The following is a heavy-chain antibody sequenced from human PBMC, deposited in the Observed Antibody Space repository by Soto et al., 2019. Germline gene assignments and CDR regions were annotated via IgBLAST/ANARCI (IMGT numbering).Heavy chain of an antibody. D-gene: IGHD2-15*01. J-gene: IGHJ4*02. CDR2: IYYSGST. Sequence: SETLSLTCTVSGFSISSYYWSWIRQPPGKGLEWIGYIYYSGSTNYNPSLKSRVTISVDTSKNQFSLKLSSVTAADTAVYYCARGYCSGGSCYPLGYWGQGTLVTVSS. CDR3: ARGYCSGGSCYPLGY. CDR1: GFSISSYY. V-gene: IGHV4-59*01.